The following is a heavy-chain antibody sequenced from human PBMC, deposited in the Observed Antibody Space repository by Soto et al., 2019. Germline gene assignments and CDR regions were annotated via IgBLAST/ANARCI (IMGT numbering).Heavy chain of an antibody. Sequence: GASVKVSCKASGGTFSSYAISWVRQAPGQGLEWMGGIIPIFGTANYAQKFQGRVTITADESTSTAYMELSSPRSEDTAVYYCARPLAGSGAVYYFDYWGQGTLVTVSS. J-gene: IGHJ4*02. CDR3: ARPLAGSGAVYYFDY. CDR1: GGTFSSYA. D-gene: IGHD1-26*01. CDR2: IIPIFGTA. V-gene: IGHV1-69*13.